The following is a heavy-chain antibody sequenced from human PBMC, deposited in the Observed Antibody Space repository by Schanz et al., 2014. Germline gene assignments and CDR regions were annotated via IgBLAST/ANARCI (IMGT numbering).Heavy chain of an antibody. Sequence: AQLVESGGGVVQPGGSLRLSCAVSGFTVNTNYMTWVRQAPGKGLECVSILYIRSTYYADSVKGRFTISRDNSKNMVFLQMNSLRVEDTAIYYCARDEGKDGYNLAFDVWGQGTLVTVSS. J-gene: IGHJ3*01. CDR2: LYIRST. CDR1: GFTVNTNY. V-gene: IGHV3-66*01. CDR3: ARDEGKDGYNLAFDV. D-gene: IGHD5-12*01.